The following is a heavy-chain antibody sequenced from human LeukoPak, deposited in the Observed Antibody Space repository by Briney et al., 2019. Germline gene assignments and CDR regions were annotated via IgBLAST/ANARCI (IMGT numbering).Heavy chain of an antibody. CDR1: GCSISSGYY. CDR2: MYHSGST. CDR3: ARDRSTMVRGPPSGYGMDV. Sequence: SETLSLTCTVSGCSISSGYYWGWIRQPPGKGLEWIGSMYHSGSTYYNPSLKSRVTISVDTSKNQFSLKLSSVTAADTAVYYCARDRSTMVRGPPSGYGMDVWGQGTTVTVSS. D-gene: IGHD3-10*01. V-gene: IGHV4-38-2*02. J-gene: IGHJ6*02.